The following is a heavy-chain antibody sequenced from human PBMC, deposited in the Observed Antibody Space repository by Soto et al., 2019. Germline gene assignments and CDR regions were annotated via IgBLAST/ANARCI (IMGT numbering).Heavy chain of an antibody. CDR2: VKSKVDGGSI. D-gene: IGHD3-16*01. V-gene: IGHV3-15*07. J-gene: IGHJ4*02. CDR3: SADLPDWGAYAFDY. Sequence: GGSLRLSCAASGFTFSSYSMNWVRQAPGKGLEWVGRVKSKVDGGSIDYAAPVRGRFTISRDDSRSTVDLQMNSLSAEDSAMYYCSADLPDWGAYAFDYWGQGALVTVSS. CDR1: GFTFSSYS.